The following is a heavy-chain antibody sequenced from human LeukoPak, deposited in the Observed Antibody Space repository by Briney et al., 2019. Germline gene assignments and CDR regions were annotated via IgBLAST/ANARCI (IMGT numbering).Heavy chain of an antibody. J-gene: IGHJ6*03. D-gene: IGHD1-1*01. CDR1: GFTFDDYG. CDR3: ARWKYFYHMDV. V-gene: IGHV3-20*04. CDR2: INWSGDST. Sequence: GGSLRLSCAASGFTFDDYGMNWVRQAPGKGLEGVSAINWSGDSTDYADSVKGRFTISRDNAKNSLYLQMNSLRADDTALYYCARWKYFYHMDVWGKGTTVTISS.